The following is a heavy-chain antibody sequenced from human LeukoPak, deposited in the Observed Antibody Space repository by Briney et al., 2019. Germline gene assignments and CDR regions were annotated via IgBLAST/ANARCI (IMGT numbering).Heavy chain of an antibody. CDR3: AKGVAVASPYYFDY. CDR2: ISGSGDAT. CDR1: AFTFSSHA. J-gene: IGHJ4*02. V-gene: IGHV3-23*01. D-gene: IGHD6-19*01. Sequence: GGSLRLSCAASAFTFSSHAMTWVRQAPGKGLEWVSTISGSGDATWYADSVRGRFTISRDNSKNTLYLQMNSLRAEDTAVYYCAKGVAVASPYYFDYWGQGTLVTVSS.